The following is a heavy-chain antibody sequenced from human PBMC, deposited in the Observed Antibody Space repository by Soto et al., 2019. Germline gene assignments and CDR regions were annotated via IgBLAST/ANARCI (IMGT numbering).Heavy chain of an antibody. CDR2: MYHSGST. CDR1: GGSISSGGYS. V-gene: IGHV4-30-2*01. Sequence: QLQLQESGSGLVKPSQTLSLTCAVSGGSISSGGYSWSWIRQPPGKGLEWIGYMYHSGSTFYNPALKSRVNISVDRSKKQFSLKLSSVTAADTAVYYCARGMTTVTTLDYWGQGTLVTVSP. J-gene: IGHJ4*02. CDR3: ARGMTTVTTLDY. D-gene: IGHD4-4*01.